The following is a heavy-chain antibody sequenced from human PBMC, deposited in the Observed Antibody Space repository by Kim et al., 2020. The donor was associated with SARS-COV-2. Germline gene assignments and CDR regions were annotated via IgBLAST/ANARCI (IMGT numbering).Heavy chain of an antibody. J-gene: IGHJ4*02. Sequence: SVNGRFTLPRDTSQNTLYLQMNSLRAEDTAVYYCAKSRQYYDSSGYYSDWGQGTLVTVSS. CDR3: AKSRQYYDSSGYYSD. D-gene: IGHD3-22*01. V-gene: IGHV3-23*01.